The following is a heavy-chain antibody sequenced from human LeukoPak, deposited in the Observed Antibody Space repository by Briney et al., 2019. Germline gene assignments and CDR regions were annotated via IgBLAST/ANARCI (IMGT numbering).Heavy chain of an antibody. V-gene: IGHV3-23*01. CDR3: ARDGDSSGWYSGWSRVDY. CDR1: GFTFSSYA. CDR2: ISGSGGRT. Sequence: GGSLRLSCAASGFTFSSYAMSWVRQAPGKGLEWVSGISGSGGRTYYADSVKGRFTISRDNAKNSLYLQMNSLRAEDTAVYYCARDGDSSGWYSGWSRVDYWGQGTLVTVSS. J-gene: IGHJ4*02. D-gene: IGHD6-19*01.